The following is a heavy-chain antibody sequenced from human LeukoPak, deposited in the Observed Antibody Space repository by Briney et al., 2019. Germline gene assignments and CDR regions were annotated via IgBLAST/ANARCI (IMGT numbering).Heavy chain of an antibody. CDR2: ISSNGGST. D-gene: IGHD6-19*01. J-gene: IGHJ3*02. CDR3: ARGSSGWYKDAFDI. CDR1: GFTFSSYA. V-gene: IGHV3-64*02. Sequence: PGGSLRLSCAASGFTFSSYAMHWVRQAPGKGLEYVSAISSNGGSTYYADSVKGRFTISRDNSKNTLYLQMGSLRAEDMAVYYCARGSSGWYKDAFDIWGQGTMVTDSS.